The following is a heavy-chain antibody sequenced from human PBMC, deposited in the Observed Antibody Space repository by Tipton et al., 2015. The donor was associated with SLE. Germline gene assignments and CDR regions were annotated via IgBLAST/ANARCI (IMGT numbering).Heavy chain of an antibody. J-gene: IGHJ5*02. CDR1: GGSISSSHY. CDR3: ARGRYSSSWYWFDP. D-gene: IGHD6-13*01. CDR2: IYYSGST. Sequence: LRLSCTVSGGSISSSHYWSWIRQPPGKGLEWIGYIYYSGSTNYNPSLKSRVTISVDTSKNQFSLKLSSVTAADTAVYYCARGRYSSSWYWFDPWGQGTLVTVSS. V-gene: IGHV4-59*11.